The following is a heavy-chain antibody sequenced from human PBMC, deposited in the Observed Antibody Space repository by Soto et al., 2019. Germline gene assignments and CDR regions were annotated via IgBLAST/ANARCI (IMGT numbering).Heavy chain of an antibody. J-gene: IGHJ6*02. CDR3: ARGGYCSGASCAYMGHYYYYGMDV. CDR2: INHSGST. V-gene: IGHV4-34*01. D-gene: IGHD2-15*01. Sequence: SETLSLTCAVYGGSFSGYYWTWIRQPPGKGLEWIGEINHSGSTNYNPSLKSRVTISVDTSKNQFSLKLSSVTAADTAMYYCARGGYCSGASCAYMGHYYYYGMDVWGQGTTVTVSS. CDR1: GGSFSGYY.